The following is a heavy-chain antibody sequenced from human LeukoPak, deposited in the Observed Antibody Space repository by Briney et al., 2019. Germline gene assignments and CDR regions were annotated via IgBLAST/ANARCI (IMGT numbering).Heavy chain of an antibody. Sequence: GESLKISCKASGYSFTTYWITWVRQTPGKGLEWMGRIDPSDSYTNYSPSFQGHVTISADKSISTAYLQWSSLKASDTAMYYCARFAAVAGNDFDYWGQGTLVTVSS. V-gene: IGHV5-10-1*01. D-gene: IGHD6-19*01. CDR1: GYSFTTYW. CDR3: ARFAAVAGNDFDY. J-gene: IGHJ4*02. CDR2: IDPSDSYT.